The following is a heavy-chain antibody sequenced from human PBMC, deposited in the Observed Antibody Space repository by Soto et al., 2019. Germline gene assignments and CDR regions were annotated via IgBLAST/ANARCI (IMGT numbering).Heavy chain of an antibody. J-gene: IGHJ6*02. CDR2: ISSSGSTI. CDR1: GFTFSSYE. V-gene: IGHV3-48*03. CDR3: ARAVAVAVYYYYGMDV. D-gene: IGHD6-19*01. Sequence: PGGSLRLSCAASGFTFSSYEMNWVRQAPGKGLEWVSCISSSGSTIYYADSVKGRFTISRDNAKNSLYLQMNSLRAEDTAVYYCARAVAVAVYYYYGMDVWGQGTTVTVSS.